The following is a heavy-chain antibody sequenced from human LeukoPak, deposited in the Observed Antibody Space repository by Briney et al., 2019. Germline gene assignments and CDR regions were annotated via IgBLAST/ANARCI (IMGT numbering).Heavy chain of an antibody. V-gene: IGHV4-34*01. D-gene: IGHD3-3*01. Sequence: PGGSLRLSCAASGFTFSSYAMSWVRQAPGKGLEWIGEINHSGSPNNNPSLKSRVSISFDTSKNQFSLKLTSVTAADTAVCYCGSRRTAMFGVIKGPIDYWGQGTLVTVSS. J-gene: IGHJ4*02. CDR1: GFTFSSYA. CDR2: INHSGSP. CDR3: GSRRTAMFGVIKGPIDY.